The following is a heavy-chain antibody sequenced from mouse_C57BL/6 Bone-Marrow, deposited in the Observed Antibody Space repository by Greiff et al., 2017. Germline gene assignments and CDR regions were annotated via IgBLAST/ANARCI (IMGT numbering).Heavy chain of an antibody. CDR2: IHPNSGST. D-gene: IGHD1-1*01. CDR3: ARGPYYYGPFDY. Sequence: VKLQQPGAELVKPGASVKLSCKASGYTFTSYWMHWVKQRPGPGLEWIGMIHPNSGSTNYNEKFKSKATLTVDKSSSTAYMQLSSLTSEDSAVYYCARGPYYYGPFDYWGQGTTLTVSS. J-gene: IGHJ2*01. V-gene: IGHV1-64*01. CDR1: GYTFTSYW.